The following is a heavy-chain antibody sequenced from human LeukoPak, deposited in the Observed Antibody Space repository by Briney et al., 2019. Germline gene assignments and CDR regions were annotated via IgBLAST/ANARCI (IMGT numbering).Heavy chain of an antibody. Sequence: SETLSLTCAVYGGSFSGYYWSWIRQPPGKGLEWIGEINHSGSTNYNPSFKSRVTISVDTSKNQFSLKLSSVTAADTAVYYCARKGYCSSTSCYYFDYWGQGTLVTVSS. CDR3: ARKGYCSSTSCYYFDY. D-gene: IGHD2-2*01. V-gene: IGHV4-34*01. CDR2: INHSGST. CDR1: GGSFSGYY. J-gene: IGHJ4*02.